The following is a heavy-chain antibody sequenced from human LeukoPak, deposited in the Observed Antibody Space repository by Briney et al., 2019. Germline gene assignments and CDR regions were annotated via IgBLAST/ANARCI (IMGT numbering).Heavy chain of an antibody. J-gene: IGHJ4*02. D-gene: IGHD3-10*01. V-gene: IGHV4-4*02. CDR3: ARVPSSGSPYHYFDY. CDR2: IYHSGST. CDR1: GGSISSSNW. Sequence: PSGTLSLTCAVSGGSISSSNWWSWVRQPPGKGLEWIGEIYHSGSTNYNPSLKSRVTISVDKSKNQFSLKLSSVTAADTAVYYCARVPSSGSPYHYFDYWGQGTLVTVSS.